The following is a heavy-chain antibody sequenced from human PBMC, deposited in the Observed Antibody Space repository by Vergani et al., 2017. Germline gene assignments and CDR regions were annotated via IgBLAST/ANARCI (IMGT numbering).Heavy chain of an antibody. V-gene: IGHV3-7*01. CDR1: GFTFSSYW. Sequence: EVQLVESGGGLVQPGGSLRLSCAASGFTFSSYWMSWVRQAPGKGLEWVANIKQDGSEKNYVDSVKGRFTISRDNAKNSLYLQMNSLRAEDTAVYYCTTANYGDYEDCWGQETLVTVSS. J-gene: IGHJ4*02. CDR3: TTANYGDYEDC. CDR2: IKQDGSEK. D-gene: IGHD4-17*01.